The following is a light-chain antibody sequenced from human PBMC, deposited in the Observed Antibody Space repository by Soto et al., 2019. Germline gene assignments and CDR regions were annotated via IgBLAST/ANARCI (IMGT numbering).Light chain of an antibody. Sequence: QSVLTQPASVSGSPGQSITISCTGTSSVVGSYNLVSWYQQHPGKAPKLMIYEVSKRPSGVSNRFSGSKSGNTASLTISGLQAEDEADYYCCSYAGSGTFVFGTGTKVTVL. J-gene: IGLJ1*01. CDR3: CSYAGSGTFV. CDR2: EVS. V-gene: IGLV2-23*02. CDR1: SSVVGSYNL.